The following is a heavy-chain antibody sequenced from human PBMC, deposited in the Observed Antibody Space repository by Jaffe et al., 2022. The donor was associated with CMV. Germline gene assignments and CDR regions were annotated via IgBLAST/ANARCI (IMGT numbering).Heavy chain of an antibody. CDR2: INHSGST. CDR3: ARGGVVARYYYYMDV. J-gene: IGHJ6*03. CDR1: GGSFSGYY. V-gene: IGHV4-34*01. D-gene: IGHD2-15*01. Sequence: QVQLQQWGAGLLKPSETLSLTCAVYGGSFSGYYWSWIRQPPGKGLEWIGEINHSGSTNYNPSLKSRVTISVDTSKNQFSLKLSSVTAADTAVYYCARGGVVARYYYYMDVWGKGTTVTVSS.